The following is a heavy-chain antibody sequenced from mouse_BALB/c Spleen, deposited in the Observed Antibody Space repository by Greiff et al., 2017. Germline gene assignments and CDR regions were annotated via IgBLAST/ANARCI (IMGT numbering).Heavy chain of an antibody. CDR3: AREGGPPYAMDD. Sequence: EVQRVESGGGLVQPGGSRKLSCAASGFTFSSYGMSWVRQTPDKRLEWVATISSGGSYTYYPDSVKGRFTISRDNAKNTLYLQMSSLKSEDTAMYYCAREGGPPYAMDDWGQGTSVTVSS. V-gene: IGHV5-6*01. CDR1: GFTFSSYG. J-gene: IGHJ4*01. CDR2: ISSGGSYT.